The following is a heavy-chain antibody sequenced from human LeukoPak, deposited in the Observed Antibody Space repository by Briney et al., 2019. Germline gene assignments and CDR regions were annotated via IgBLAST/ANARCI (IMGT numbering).Heavy chain of an antibody. CDR3: ANWVGNWFDP. D-gene: IGHD1-26*01. CDR1: GDSIDSSS. V-gene: IGHV4-4*07. CDR2: IYLGGSP. Sequence: NPSETLSLTCTVFGDSIDSSSWSWIRQPVGKGLEWIGRIYLGGSPIYNPSLKSRAIMTVDTSKNQFLLWLRSVTAADTAIYYCANWVGNWFDPWGQGTLVTVSS. J-gene: IGHJ5*02.